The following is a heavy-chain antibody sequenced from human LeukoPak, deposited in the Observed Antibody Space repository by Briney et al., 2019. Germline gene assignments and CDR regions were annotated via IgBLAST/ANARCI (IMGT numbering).Heavy chain of an antibody. D-gene: IGHD2-2*01. CDR3: ARQPWGCSSTSCYSSYATYFDY. V-gene: IGHV5-51*01. Sequence: GEPLKISCKGSGSPFTSYWIGWVRQLPGKGLEWMGIIYPGDSDTRYSPSFQGQVTISADKSISTAYLQWSSLKASDTAMYYCARQPWGCSSTSCYSSYATYFDYWGQGTLVTVSS. CDR1: GSPFTSYW. CDR2: IYPGDSDT. J-gene: IGHJ4*02.